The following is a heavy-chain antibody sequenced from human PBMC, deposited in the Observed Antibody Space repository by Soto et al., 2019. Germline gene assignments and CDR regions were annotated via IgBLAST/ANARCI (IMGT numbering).Heavy chain of an antibody. J-gene: IGHJ4*02. CDR2: ISYDGSNK. CDR3: ARDKTAGY. CDR1: GFTFSSYA. Sequence: GGSLRLSXAASGFTFSSYAMHWVRQAPGKGLEWVAVISYDGSNKYYADSVKGRFTISRDNSKNTLYLQMNSLRAEDTAVYYCARDKTAGYWGQGTLVTVSS. V-gene: IGHV3-30-3*01. D-gene: IGHD6-13*01.